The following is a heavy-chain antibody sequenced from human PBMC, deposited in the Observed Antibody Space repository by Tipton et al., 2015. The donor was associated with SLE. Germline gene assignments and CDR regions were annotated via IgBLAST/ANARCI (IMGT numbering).Heavy chain of an antibody. J-gene: IGHJ4*02. Sequence: TLSLTCTVSGGSITSYYWSWIRQPPGKGLEWIGYIYYRGATNYNPSLKSRVTVSVDTSKKQFSLQLSSVTAADTAMYYCARISIFPSGWLPFDYWGQGTLATVSS. V-gene: IGHV4-59*08. D-gene: IGHD6-19*01. CDR3: ARISIFPSGWLPFDY. CDR2: IYYRGAT. CDR1: GGSITSYY.